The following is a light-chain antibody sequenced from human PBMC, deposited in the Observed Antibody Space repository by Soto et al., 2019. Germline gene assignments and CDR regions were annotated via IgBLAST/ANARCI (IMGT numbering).Light chain of an antibody. V-gene: IGLV1-40*01. CDR1: SSNIGAGFD. Sequence: QSVLTQPPSVSGAPGQRATISCTGTSSNIGAGFDVHWYQKLPGTAPKLLIFDNTNRPSGVPDRFSASRSGTSASLAITGLQAGDEADYFCQSYDSSLSGSVVFGGGTKLTVL. CDR2: DNT. CDR3: QSYDSSLSGSVV. J-gene: IGLJ2*01.